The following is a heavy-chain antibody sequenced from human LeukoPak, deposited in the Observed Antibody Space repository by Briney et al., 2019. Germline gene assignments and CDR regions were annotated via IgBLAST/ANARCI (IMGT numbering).Heavy chain of an antibody. J-gene: IGHJ4*02. D-gene: IGHD3-22*01. CDR2: ISAYNGNT. CDR1: GYTFTSYG. Sequence: ASVKVSCKASGYTFTSYGISWVRQAPGQGLEWMGWISAYNGNTNYAQKLQGRVTMTTDTSTSTAYMELTSLRSDDTAVYYCARDSLLTYYYDSGLDYWGQGTLVTVSS. CDR3: ARDSLLTYYYDSGLDY. V-gene: IGHV1-18*01.